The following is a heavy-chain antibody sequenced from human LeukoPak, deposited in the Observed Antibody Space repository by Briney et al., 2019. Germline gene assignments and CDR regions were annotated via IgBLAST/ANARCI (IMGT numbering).Heavy chain of an antibody. CDR3: ARSFYGSGSYYNLAGDY. V-gene: IGHV1-46*01. CDR1: GYTFTSNY. Sequence: ASVKVSCKAFGYTFTSNYMHWVRQAPGQGPEWMGVISPSGGSTTYAQKFQGRVTLTRDMSTSTDYLELSSLRSEDTAVYYCARSFYGSGSYYNLAGDYWGQGTLVTVSS. J-gene: IGHJ4*02. D-gene: IGHD3-10*01. CDR2: ISPSGGST.